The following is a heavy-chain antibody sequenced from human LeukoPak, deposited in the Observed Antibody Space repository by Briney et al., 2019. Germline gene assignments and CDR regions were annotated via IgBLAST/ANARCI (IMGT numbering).Heavy chain of an antibody. CDR3: ARQAPRDSSGYYLLQFGAFDI. CDR1: GGSFSGYY. J-gene: IGHJ3*02. V-gene: IGHV4-34*01. D-gene: IGHD3-22*01. CDR2: INHSGST. Sequence: SETLSLTCAVYGGSFSGYYWSWIRQPPGKGLEWIGEINHSGSTNYNPSLKSRVTISVDTSKNQFPLKLSSVTAADTAVYYCARQAPRDSSGYYLLQFGAFDIWGQGTMVTVSS.